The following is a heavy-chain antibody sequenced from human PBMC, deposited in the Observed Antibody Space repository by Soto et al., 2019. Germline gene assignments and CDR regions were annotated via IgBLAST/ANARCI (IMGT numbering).Heavy chain of an antibody. CDR3: VKTPDIVVVPVSYYFDY. V-gene: IGHV3-64D*06. CDR2: ISSNGGST. J-gene: IGHJ4*02. Sequence: PGGSLRLSCAASGFTFSSYAMHWVRQAPGKGLEYVSAISSNGGSTYYADSVKGRFTISRDNSKNTLYLQMSSLRAEDTAVYYCVKTPDIVVVPVSYYFDYWGQGTLVTVSS. CDR1: GFTFSSYA. D-gene: IGHD2-2*01.